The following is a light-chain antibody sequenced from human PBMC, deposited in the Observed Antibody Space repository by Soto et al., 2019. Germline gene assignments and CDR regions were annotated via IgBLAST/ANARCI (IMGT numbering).Light chain of an antibody. Sequence: EIVLTQSPGTLSLSPGERATLSCRASLTVAGSYVAWYQQTPGQAPRLLIYGASSRATGIPDRFSGSGSGTDFTLTISGLEPEDFAVNYCQHYGSSPYTFGQGTKLEI. J-gene: IGKJ2*01. CDR2: GAS. CDR3: QHYGSSPYT. CDR1: LTVAGSY. V-gene: IGKV3-20*01.